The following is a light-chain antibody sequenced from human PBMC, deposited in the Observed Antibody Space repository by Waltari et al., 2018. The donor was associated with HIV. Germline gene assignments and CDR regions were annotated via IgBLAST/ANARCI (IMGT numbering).Light chain of an antibody. CDR2: RND. CDR3: AAWDDSLNAVL. Sequence: QSVVTQPPSVSGTPGQRVTISCSGSDSNIGSNIVSWYQQLPKTAPKLLIYRNDQRPSGIPDRFSASKSGASASLAISGLWSDDDGDYYCAAWDDSLNAVLFGGGTKLTVL. V-gene: IGLV1-44*01. J-gene: IGLJ2*01. CDR1: DSNIGSNI.